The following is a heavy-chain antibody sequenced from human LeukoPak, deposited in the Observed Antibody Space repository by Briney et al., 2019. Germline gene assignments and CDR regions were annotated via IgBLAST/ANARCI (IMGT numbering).Heavy chain of an antibody. CDR2: IKPDGSAQ. V-gene: IGHV3-7*04. Sequence: GGSLRLSWVASGFTLSRHWMSWVRQAPGRGLEWVANIKPDGSAQYYVDSVKGRFTISRDNAKNSLYLQMNSLRVEDTAVYYCARGGGRDPFNVAYWGQGTLVTVSS. CDR1: GFTLSRHW. J-gene: IGHJ4*02. D-gene: IGHD3-10*01. CDR3: ARGGGRDPFNVAY.